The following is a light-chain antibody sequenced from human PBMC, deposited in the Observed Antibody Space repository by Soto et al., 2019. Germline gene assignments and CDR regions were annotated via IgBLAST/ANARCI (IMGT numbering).Light chain of an antibody. J-gene: IGKJ5*01. Sequence: EIVMTQSPATLSVSPGERATLSCRASQSVSSNLAWYQQKPGQAPRLLIYGASTRATGIPARFSGSGSGTDFTLTISRLEPEDFAIYYCQQSSDWPPITFGQGTRLEI. V-gene: IGKV3-15*01. CDR2: GAS. CDR3: QQSSDWPPIT. CDR1: QSVSSN.